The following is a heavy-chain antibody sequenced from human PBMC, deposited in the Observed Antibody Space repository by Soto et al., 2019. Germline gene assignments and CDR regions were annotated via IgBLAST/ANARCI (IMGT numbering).Heavy chain of an antibody. CDR3: AGAYCSGTTCYGLYGMDV. CDR1: GFSFTNYA. J-gene: IGHJ6*02. CDR2: MSGSGGGT. V-gene: IGHV3-23*01. D-gene: IGHD2-2*01. Sequence: LSLSCAASGFSFTNYAMHWVRQASGKGLEWVSSMSGSGGGTYYADSVKGLFTISRDNSENTLFLQMNSLRAEDTALYYCAGAYCSGTTCYGLYGMDVWGQGTTVTVSS.